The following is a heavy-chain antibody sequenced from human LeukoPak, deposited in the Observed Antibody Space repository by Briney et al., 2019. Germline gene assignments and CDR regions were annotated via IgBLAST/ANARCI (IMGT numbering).Heavy chain of an antibody. D-gene: IGHD3-10*01. CDR1: GYTFTSYD. CDR3: AGITTMVRGVLSY. Sequence: ASVKVSCKASGYTFTSYDINWVRQATGQGLEWMGWMNPNSGNTGYAQKFQGRVTMTRNTSISTAYMELSSLRSEDTAVYYCAGITTMVRGVLSYWGQGTLVTVSS. J-gene: IGHJ4*02. V-gene: IGHV1-8*01. CDR2: MNPNSGNT.